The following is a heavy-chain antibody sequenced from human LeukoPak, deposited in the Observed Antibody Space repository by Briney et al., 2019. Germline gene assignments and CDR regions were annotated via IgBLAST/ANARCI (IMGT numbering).Heavy chain of an antibody. CDR3: VREGPCASDAFDI. J-gene: IGHJ3*02. CDR1: GGSISSGRYY. V-gene: IGHV4-61*02. CDR2: IYTSGST. Sequence: SETLSVTCIVSGGSISSGRYYWSWIRQPAGRGLEWIGRIYTSGSTNYNPSLKSRVTLSVDTSKNQFSLELSLLTAADTAVYYCVREGPCASDAFDIWGQGTMVTVSS.